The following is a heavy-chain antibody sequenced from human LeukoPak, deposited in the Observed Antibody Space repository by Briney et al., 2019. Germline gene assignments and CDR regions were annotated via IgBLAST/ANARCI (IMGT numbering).Heavy chain of an antibody. CDR3: ARGGGLDV. J-gene: IGHJ6*02. CDR1: GFTFSSYN. V-gene: IGHV3-7*03. CDR2: INHNGNVN. Sequence: GSLRLSCAASGFTFSSYNMNWVRLAPGKGLEWVASINHNGNVNYYVDSVKGRFTISRDNAKNSLYLQMSNLRAEDTAVYFCARGGGLDVWGQGATVTVSS. D-gene: IGHD3-16*01.